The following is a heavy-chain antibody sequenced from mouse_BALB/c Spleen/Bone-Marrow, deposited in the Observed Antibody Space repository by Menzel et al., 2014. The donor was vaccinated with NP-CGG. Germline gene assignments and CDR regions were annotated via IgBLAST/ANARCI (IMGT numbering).Heavy chain of an antibody. J-gene: IGHJ1*01. V-gene: IGHV5-17*02. CDR3: ARSGITTGSYWYFDI. CDR2: ISRGSSTI. D-gene: IGHD1-1*01. Sequence: EVKVVESGGGLVQPGGSRKLSCAASGFTFSGFGMHWVRQAPEKGLEWVAYISRGSSTIYYADTVKGRFTISRDNPKNTLFLQMTSLRSEDTDMYYCARSGITTGSYWYFDIWGAGTTVTVSS. CDR1: GFTFSGFG.